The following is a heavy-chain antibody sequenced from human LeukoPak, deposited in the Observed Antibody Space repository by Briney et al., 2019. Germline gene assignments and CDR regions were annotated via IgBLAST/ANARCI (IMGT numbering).Heavy chain of an antibody. CDR1: GYTFTGYY. V-gene: IGHV1-2*02. D-gene: IGHD1-1*01. Sequence: AAVKVSCKASGYTFTGYYMHWVRQAPGQGREWVGWINPNSGGTNYAQKFQGRVTMTRDTSISTAYMELSRLRSDDTAVYYCAREPDNWNDDYWGQGTLVTASS. CDR2: INPNSGGT. CDR3: AREPDNWNDDY. J-gene: IGHJ4*02.